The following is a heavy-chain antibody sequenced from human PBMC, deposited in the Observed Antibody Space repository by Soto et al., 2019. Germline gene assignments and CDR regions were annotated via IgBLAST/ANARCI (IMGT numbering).Heavy chain of an antibody. V-gene: IGHV3-23*01. J-gene: IGHJ4*02. CDR1: GFTFSSYA. CDR3: AKARGVTMVRGVMDY. Sequence: GGSLRLSCAASGFTFSSYAMSWVRQAPGKGLEWVSAISGSGGSTYYADSMKGRFTISRDNSKNTLYLQMNSLRAEDTAVYYCAKARGVTMVRGVMDYWGQGTLVTVSS. CDR2: ISGSGGST. D-gene: IGHD3-10*01.